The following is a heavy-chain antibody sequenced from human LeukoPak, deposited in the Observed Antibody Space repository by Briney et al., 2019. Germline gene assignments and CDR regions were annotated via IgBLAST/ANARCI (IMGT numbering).Heavy chain of an antibody. CDR1: GGSFSGYY. D-gene: IGHD3-22*01. Sequence: SETLSLTCAVYGGSFSGYYWSWIRQPPGKGLEWIGEINHSGSTNYNPSLKSQVTISVDTSKNQFSLKLSSVTAADTAVYFCARGPPPDYYESSCFYYGFDYWGQGTLVTVSS. V-gene: IGHV4-34*01. CDR2: INHSGST. CDR3: ARGPPPDYYESSCFYYGFDY. J-gene: IGHJ4*02.